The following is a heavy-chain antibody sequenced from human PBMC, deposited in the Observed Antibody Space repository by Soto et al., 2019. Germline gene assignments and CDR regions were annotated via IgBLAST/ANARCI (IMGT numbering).Heavy chain of an antibody. Sequence: QVRLGQSGAAVKKPGASVKVSCKPSGYTFTSYGISWVRKAPGQGLEWMGWISAYNVNTKYVQKFKGRVTMTTDTSTSTAYMELRSLRADDTAVYSCARDAAAGLNDYWGQGTLVTVSS. CDR2: ISAYNVNT. V-gene: IGHV1-18*01. CDR1: GYTFTSYG. D-gene: IGHD6-13*01. J-gene: IGHJ4*02. CDR3: ARDAAAGLNDY.